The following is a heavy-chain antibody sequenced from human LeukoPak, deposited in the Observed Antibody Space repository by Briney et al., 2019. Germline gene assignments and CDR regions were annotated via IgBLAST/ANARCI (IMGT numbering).Heavy chain of an antibody. CDR3: VFGEG. D-gene: IGHD4-17*01. J-gene: IGHJ4*02. V-gene: IGHV3-23*01. CDR2: ISGGAGST. CDR1: GFTFSSYA. Sequence: PGGSLRLPCAASGFTFSSYAMSWVRQAPGKGLEWVSAISGGAGSTYYAVSVKGRFTVSRDNSKNTVYLQMNSLRLEDTAVYYCVFGEGWGQGTLVTVSS.